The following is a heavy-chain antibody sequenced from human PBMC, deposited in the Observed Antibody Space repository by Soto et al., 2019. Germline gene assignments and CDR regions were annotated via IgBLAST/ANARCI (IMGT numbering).Heavy chain of an antibody. CDR1: GYTFSDYY. V-gene: IGHV3-11*01. J-gene: IGHJ4*02. Sequence: QVQLVESGGDLVKPGGSLRLSCAASGYTFSDYYMSWIRQAPGKGLEWISYIDTSGTKIYYADSVEGRFTITRDNAKNSLYLEMNSLTDEDTAVYYCASHYDMWSGYLSPVDYWGQGTLVTVSS. CDR2: IDTSGTKI. CDR3: ASHYDMWSGYLSPVDY. D-gene: IGHD3-3*01.